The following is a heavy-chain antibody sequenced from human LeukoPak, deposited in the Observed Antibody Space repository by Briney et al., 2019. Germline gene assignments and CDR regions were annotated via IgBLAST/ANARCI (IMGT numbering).Heavy chain of an antibody. D-gene: IGHD1-14*01. CDR2: ISSSSSYI. V-gene: IGHV3-21*04. J-gene: IGHJ6*03. Sequence: GGSLRLSCAASGFTFSSYSMNWVRQAPGKGLEWVSSISSSSSYIYYADSVKGRFTISRDNSKNTLYLQMNSLRAEDTAVYYCAKEPLPGMYYMDVWGKGTTVTVSS. CDR3: AKEPLPGMYYMDV. CDR1: GFTFSSYS.